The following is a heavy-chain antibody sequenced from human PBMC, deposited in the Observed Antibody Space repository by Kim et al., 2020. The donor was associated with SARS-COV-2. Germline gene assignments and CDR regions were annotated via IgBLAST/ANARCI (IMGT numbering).Heavy chain of an antibody. J-gene: IGHJ6*02. Sequence: ASVKVSCKASGYTFTSYGISWVRQAPGQGLEWMGWISAYNGNTNYAQKLQGRVTMTTDTSTSTAYMELRSLRSDDTAVYYCARDKVVVVPATYYYYYGMDVWGQGTTVTVSS. D-gene: IGHD2-2*01. CDR2: ISAYNGNT. V-gene: IGHV1-18*01. CDR1: GYTFTSYG. CDR3: ARDKVVVVPATYYYYYGMDV.